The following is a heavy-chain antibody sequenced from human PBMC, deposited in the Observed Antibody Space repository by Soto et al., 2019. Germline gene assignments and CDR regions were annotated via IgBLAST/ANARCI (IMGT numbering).Heavy chain of an antibody. D-gene: IGHD2-15*01. V-gene: IGHV1-18*01. CDR3: ARCYCSVGSCYSCWHFDL. Sequence: QVQLVQSGSEVKKPGASVKVSCKASGYTFTNYGMSWVRQAPGQGLEWMGWISAYNGNTNHAQNFQGRVTMTTDTSTTTAYMELRSLRSDDTAVYYCARCYCSVGSCYSCWHFDLWGRGALVTVSS. J-gene: IGHJ2*01. CDR2: ISAYNGNT. CDR1: GYTFTNYG.